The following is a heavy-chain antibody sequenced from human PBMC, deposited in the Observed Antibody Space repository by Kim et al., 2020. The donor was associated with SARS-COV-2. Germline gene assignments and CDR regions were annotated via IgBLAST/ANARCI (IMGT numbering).Heavy chain of an antibody. CDR2: ISYDGSNK. Sequence: GGSLRLSCAASGFTFSSYGMHWVRQAPGKGLEWVAVISYDGSNKYYADSVKGRFTISRDNSKNTLYLQMNSLRAEDTAVYYCAKENFGYFDLWGRGTLVTVSS. CDR3: AKENFGYFDL. V-gene: IGHV3-30*18. CDR1: GFTFSSYG. J-gene: IGHJ2*01.